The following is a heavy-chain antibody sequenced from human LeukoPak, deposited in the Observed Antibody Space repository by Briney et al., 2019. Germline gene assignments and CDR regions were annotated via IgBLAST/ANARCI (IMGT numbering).Heavy chain of an antibody. J-gene: IGHJ4*02. CDR1: GFTFSSYA. CDR3: AKDHLNYYDSSGIADY. V-gene: IGHV3-23*01. Sequence: PGGSLRLSCAASGFTFSSYAMSWVRQAPGKGLEWVSAISGSGGSTYYADSVKGRFTISRDNSKNTLYLQMNSLRAEDTAVYYCAKDHLNYYDSSGIADYWGQGTLVTVSS. CDR2: ISGSGGST. D-gene: IGHD3-22*01.